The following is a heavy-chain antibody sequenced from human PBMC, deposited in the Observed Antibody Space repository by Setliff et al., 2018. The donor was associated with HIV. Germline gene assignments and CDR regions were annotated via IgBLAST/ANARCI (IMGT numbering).Heavy chain of an antibody. J-gene: IGHJ3*01. CDR1: GFTFRSYE. CDR2: ISSSGATI. D-gene: IGHD3-10*01. Sequence: GGSLRLSCAASGFTFRSYEMNWVRQAPGKGLECVSYISSSGATIYYADSVKGRFTISRDNARDSVSLQMNSLRGDDTAVYYCARDDPFGESDAFDLWGQGTMVTVSS. CDR3: ARDDPFGESDAFDL. V-gene: IGHV3-48*03.